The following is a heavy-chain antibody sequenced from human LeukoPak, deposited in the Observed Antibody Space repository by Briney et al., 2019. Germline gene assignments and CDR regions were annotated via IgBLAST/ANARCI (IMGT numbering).Heavy chain of an antibody. CDR2: IYYSGST. V-gene: IGHV4-61*08. J-gene: IGHJ3*02. CDR3: ASGLGYHDAFDI. D-gene: IGHD5-18*01. CDR1: GGSLSSGGYY. Sequence: SETLSLTCTVSGGSLSSGGYYWSWIRQPPGKGLEWIGYIYYSGSTNYNPSLKSRVTISVDTSKNQFSLKLSSVTAADTAVYYCASGLGYHDAFDIWGQGTMVTVSS.